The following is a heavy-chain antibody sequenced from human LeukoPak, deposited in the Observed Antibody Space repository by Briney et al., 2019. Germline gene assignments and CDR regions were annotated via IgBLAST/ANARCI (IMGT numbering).Heavy chain of an antibody. CDR1: GYTLTELS. D-gene: IGHD3-10*01. CDR2: FDPEDGET. V-gene: IGHV1-24*01. J-gene: IGHJ4*02. CDR3: ARALWFGELGY. Sequence: ASVKVSCKVSGYTLTELSIHWVRQAPGKGLEWMGGFDPEDGETIYAQKFRGRVTITRDTSASTAYMELSSLRSEDTAVYYCARALWFGELGYWGQGTLVTVSS.